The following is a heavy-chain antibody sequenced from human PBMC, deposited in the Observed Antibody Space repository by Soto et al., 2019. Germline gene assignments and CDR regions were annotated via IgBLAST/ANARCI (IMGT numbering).Heavy chain of an antibody. Sequence: VQLVESGGGLVQPGGSLNLSCAASGFTFSGSDIHWVRQASGNGLEWVCRIRSSHNNYATVYAASVRRRFTFSRDDSKNTAYLQLTRLNTEDTAVYSCTIHSSWRYGMDVWGEGTSVSVSS. D-gene: IGHD3-3*01. V-gene: IGHV3-73*02. CDR1: GFTFSGSD. CDR3: TIHSSWRYGMDV. CDR2: IRSSHNNYAT. J-gene: IGHJ6*04.